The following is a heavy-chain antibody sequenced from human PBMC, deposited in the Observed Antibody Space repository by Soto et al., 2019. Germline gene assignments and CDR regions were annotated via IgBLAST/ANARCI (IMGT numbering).Heavy chain of an antibody. V-gene: IGHV4-39*01. CDR3: ARHTGRATGSLWYFDY. CDR1: GGSISSSSYY. D-gene: IGHD1-26*01. J-gene: IGHJ4*02. Sequence: SETLSLTCTVSGGSISSSSYYWGWIRQPPGKGLEWIGSIFYSGSTYYNPSLKSRVTISVDTSKNQFSLKLSSVTAADTAVYYCARHTGRATGSLWYFDYWGQGTLVTVSS. CDR2: IFYSGST.